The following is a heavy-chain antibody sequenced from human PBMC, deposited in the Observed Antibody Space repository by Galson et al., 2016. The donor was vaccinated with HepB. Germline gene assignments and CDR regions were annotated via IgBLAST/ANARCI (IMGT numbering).Heavy chain of an antibody. CDR3: AKASGSHYSFEH. CDR2: INWDGSAA. D-gene: IGHD1-26*01. CDR1: GFTFEDYV. J-gene: IGHJ4*02. V-gene: IGHV3-43D*03. Sequence: SLRLSCAASGFTFEDYVIHWVRQAPGKGLEWVSLINWDGSAAFYTDSVKGRFTISRDNRKNSLYLQMNSLTTEDTAFYFCAKASGSHYSFEHWGQGTLVTVSS.